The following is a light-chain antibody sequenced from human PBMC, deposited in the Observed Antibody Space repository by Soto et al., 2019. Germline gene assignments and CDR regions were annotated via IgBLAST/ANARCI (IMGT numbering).Light chain of an antibody. J-gene: IGKJ4*01. CDR1: QSVSSSY. CDR3: QQYGSSPPLS. Sequence: VLTPAPGTPSLSPGERATLSCRARQSVSSSYLAWYQQKPGQAPRLLIYGASSRATGIPDRFSGSGSGTDFTLTISRLEPEDFAVYYCQQYGSSPPLSFGGGTKVDIK. CDR2: GAS. V-gene: IGKV3-20*01.